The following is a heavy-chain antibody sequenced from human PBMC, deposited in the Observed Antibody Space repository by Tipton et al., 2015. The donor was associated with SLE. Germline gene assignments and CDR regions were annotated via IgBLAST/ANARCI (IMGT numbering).Heavy chain of an antibody. Sequence: GSLRLSCAASGFTFSSYAMSWVRQAPGKGLEWVSAISGSGGRTYYADSVKGRFTISRDNSKNTLYLQMNSLRAEDTAVYYCATSYSSSYYYYYYYMDVWGTETTVTISS. J-gene: IGHJ6*03. CDR2: ISGSGGRT. D-gene: IGHD6-6*01. V-gene: IGHV3-23*01. CDR1: GFTFSSYA. CDR3: ATSYSSSYYYYYYYMDV.